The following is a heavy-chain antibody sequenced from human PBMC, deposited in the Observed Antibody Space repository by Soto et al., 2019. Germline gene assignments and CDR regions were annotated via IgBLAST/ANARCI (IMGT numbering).Heavy chain of an antibody. V-gene: IGHV4-31*03. D-gene: IGHD6-6*01. CDR3: ASKKYSSSSGEVWFDP. Sequence: SETLSLTCTVSGGSISSGGYYWSWIRQHPGKGLEWIGYIYYSGSTYYNPSLKSRVTISVDTSKNQFSLKLSSVTAADTAVYYCASKKYSSSSGEVWFDPWGQGTLVTVSS. CDR1: GGSISSGGYY. CDR2: IYYSGST. J-gene: IGHJ5*02.